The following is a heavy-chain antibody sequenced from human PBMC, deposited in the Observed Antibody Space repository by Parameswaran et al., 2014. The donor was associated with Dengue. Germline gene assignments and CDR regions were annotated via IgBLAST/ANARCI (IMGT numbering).Heavy chain of an antibody. CDR2: ISGSGGST. D-gene: IGHD3-3*01. J-gene: IGHJ5*02. CDR3: AASEWLLYNWFDP. Sequence: RWIRQPPGKGLEWVSAISGSGGSTYYADSVKGRFTISRDNSKNTLYLQMNSLRAEDTAVYYCAASEWLLYNWFDPWGQGTLVTVSS. V-gene: IGHV3-23*01.